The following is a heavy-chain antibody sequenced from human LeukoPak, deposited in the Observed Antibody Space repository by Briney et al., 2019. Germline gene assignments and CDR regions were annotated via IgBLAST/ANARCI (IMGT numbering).Heavy chain of an antibody. V-gene: IGHV3-21*01. J-gene: IGHJ4*02. CDR1: GFTFSSYS. CDR3: ARDRQWLIPPGY. CDR2: ISSSSSYI. Sequence: WGSLRLSCAASGFTFSSYSMNWVRQAPGKGLEWVSSISSSSSYIYYADSVKGRFTISRDNAKNSLYLQMNSLRAEDTAVYYCARDRQWLIPPGYWGQGTLVTVSS. D-gene: IGHD6-19*01.